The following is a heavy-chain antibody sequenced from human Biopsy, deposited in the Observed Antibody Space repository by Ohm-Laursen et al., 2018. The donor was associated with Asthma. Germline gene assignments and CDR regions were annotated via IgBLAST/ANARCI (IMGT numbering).Heavy chain of an antibody. V-gene: IGHV3-30*03. CDR2: ISYDGSSI. CDR1: GFTVSTNG. Sequence: SSLRLSCAASGFTVSTNGMSWVRQAPGKGLEWVAVISYDGSSIYYADSVKGRFTISRDNSKNTLSLQMNSLTAEDTAVYYCAREGVAGTHIEDWGQGTLVTVSS. D-gene: IGHD6-19*01. J-gene: IGHJ4*02. CDR3: AREGVAGTHIED.